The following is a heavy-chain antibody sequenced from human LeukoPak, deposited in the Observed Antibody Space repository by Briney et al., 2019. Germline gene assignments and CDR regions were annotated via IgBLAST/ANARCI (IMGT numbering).Heavy chain of an antibody. J-gene: IGHJ2*01. D-gene: IGHD2/OR15-2a*01. Sequence: TSETLSLTCAVYGGSFSGYYWSWIRHRPGKGLEWIGEINHSGSTNYNPSLKSRVTISVYTSKNEFSLKLISVTAADTVVYYCARENPLFWYFDLWGRGTLVTVSS. CDR1: GGSFSGYY. CDR2: INHSGST. V-gene: IGHV4-34*01. CDR3: ARENPLFWYFDL.